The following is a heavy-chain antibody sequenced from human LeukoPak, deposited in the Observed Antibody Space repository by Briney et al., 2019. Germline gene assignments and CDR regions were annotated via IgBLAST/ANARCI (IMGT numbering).Heavy chain of an antibody. CDR3: AKDKYNWNYGEFDY. D-gene: IGHD1-7*01. J-gene: IGHJ4*02. CDR1: GFTFSAYA. Sequence: GGSLRLSCSASGFTFSAYAMYWVRQAPGKGLEWVSGISGSGGSTYYADSVKGRFTISRDNSKNTLYLQLNSLRAEDTAVYYCAKDKYNWNYGEFDYWGQGTLVTVSS. CDR2: ISGSGGST. V-gene: IGHV3-23*01.